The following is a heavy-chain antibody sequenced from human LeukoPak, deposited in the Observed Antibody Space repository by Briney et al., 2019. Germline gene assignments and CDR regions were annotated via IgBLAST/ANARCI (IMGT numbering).Heavy chain of an antibody. J-gene: IGHJ6*02. CDR1: GGSISSYY. D-gene: IGHD6-13*01. CDR2: IYYSGST. V-gene: IGHV4-59*01. CDR3: ARDRLSSSWYGLDYYYGMDV. Sequence: SETLSLTCTVSGGSISSYYWSWIRQPPGKGLEWIGYIYYSGSTNYNTSLKSQVTISVDTSKNQFSLKLSSVTAADTAVYYCARDRLSSSWYGLDYYYGMDVWGQGTTVTVSS.